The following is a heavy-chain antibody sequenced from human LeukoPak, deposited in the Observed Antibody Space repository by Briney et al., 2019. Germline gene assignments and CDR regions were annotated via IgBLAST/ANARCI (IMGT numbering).Heavy chain of an antibody. CDR1: GFTFSSYA. CDR2: ITDSGGDT. CDR3: AKGSSSSRPYYFDY. D-gene: IGHD6-6*01. V-gene: IGHV3-23*01. Sequence: GGSLRLSCAASGFTFSSYAMSWVRQAPGKGLEWISAITDSGGDTYHADSVKGRLTISRDNSKNTLYLQMDSLRVEDTAVYYCAKGSSSSRPYYFDYWGQGTLVTVSS. J-gene: IGHJ4*02.